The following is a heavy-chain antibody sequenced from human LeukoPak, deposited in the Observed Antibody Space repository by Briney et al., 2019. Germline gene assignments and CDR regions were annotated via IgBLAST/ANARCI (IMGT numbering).Heavy chain of an antibody. D-gene: IGHD6-13*01. CDR1: GFTFSGAA. CDR3: AKASSSSRFYYMDV. J-gene: IGHJ6*03. Sequence: PGGSLRLSCAASGFTFSGAAVHWVRQASGKGLEWVGRIRSKVNYYATEYTASVRGRFTISRDDSKNTAYLQMNSLKIEDTAVYYCAKASSSSRFYYMDVWGKGTTVTVSS. CDR2: IRSKVNYYAT. V-gene: IGHV3-73*01.